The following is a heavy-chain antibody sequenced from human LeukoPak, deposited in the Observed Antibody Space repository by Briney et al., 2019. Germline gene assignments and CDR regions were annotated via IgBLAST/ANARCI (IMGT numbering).Heavy chain of an antibody. J-gene: IGHJ4*02. CDR3: ATSIAVPGTYFDY. Sequence: GGSLRLSCAASGFTVSSNYMSWVRQAPGEGLEWVSVIYSGGSTYYADSVKGRFTISRDNSKNTLYLQMNSLRAEDTAVYYCATSIAVPGTYFDYWGQGTLVTVSS. D-gene: IGHD6-19*01. CDR1: GFTVSSNY. V-gene: IGHV3-53*01. CDR2: IYSGGST.